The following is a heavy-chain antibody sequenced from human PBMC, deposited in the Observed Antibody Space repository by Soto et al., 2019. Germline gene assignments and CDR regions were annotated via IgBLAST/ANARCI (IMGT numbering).Heavy chain of an antibody. CDR1: GFTFSGYG. J-gene: IGHJ3*02. D-gene: IGHD6-19*01. V-gene: IGHV3-33*01. CDR3: ARQWLVLLGPVAI. Sequence: GGSLRLSCAASGFTFSGYGMHWVRQAPGKGREWVAVIWYDGSNKYYADSVKGRFTISRDNSKNTLYLQMNSLRAEDTAGYYCARQWLVLLGPVAIWGQGTMVTVSS. CDR2: IWYDGSNK.